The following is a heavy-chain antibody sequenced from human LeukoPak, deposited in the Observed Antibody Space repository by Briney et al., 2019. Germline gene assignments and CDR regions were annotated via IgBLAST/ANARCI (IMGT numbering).Heavy chain of an antibody. J-gene: IGHJ6*03. D-gene: IGHD6-13*01. V-gene: IGHV3-74*01. CDR2: TNTHGTSA. CDR1: GFTFNNYW. Sequence: VGTLRLSCAASGFTFNNYWMHWIRQAPGKGLVWVARTNTHGTSANYADSVKGRFIISRDNANNTLYLQMSGLRDEDTGVYYALAGYYYYYMDVWGKGTTVTVSS. CDR3: LAGYYYYYMDV.